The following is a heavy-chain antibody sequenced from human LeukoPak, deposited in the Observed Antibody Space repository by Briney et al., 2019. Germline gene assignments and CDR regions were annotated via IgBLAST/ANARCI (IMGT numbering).Heavy chain of an antibody. CDR1: GFTFSTFW. J-gene: IGHJ4*02. CDR3: ATVYSSGWYG. D-gene: IGHD6-19*01. V-gene: IGHV3-7*02. Sequence: GGSLRLSCAASGFTFSTFWMSWVRQAPGKGLEWVANIKQDGSEKYYVDSVKGRFTISRDNAKNSLYLQMNGLRAEDTAVYYGATVYSSGWYGWGQGTLVTVSS. CDR2: IKQDGSEK.